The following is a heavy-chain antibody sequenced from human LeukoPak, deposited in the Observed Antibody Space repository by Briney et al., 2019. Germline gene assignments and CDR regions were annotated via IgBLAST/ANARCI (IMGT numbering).Heavy chain of an antibody. V-gene: IGHV4-4*07. J-gene: IGHJ5*02. CDR2: IYSSGST. CDR1: GDFFSTYY. CDR3: ASEAAGTWFDP. D-gene: IGHD6-13*01. Sequence: SETLSLTCTVSGDFFSTYYWSWIRQPAGKGLEWIGHIYSSGSTNYNPSLKSRVTMSIDSSKNQFSLKLSSVTAADTAVYYCASEAAGTWFDPWGQGTLVTVSS.